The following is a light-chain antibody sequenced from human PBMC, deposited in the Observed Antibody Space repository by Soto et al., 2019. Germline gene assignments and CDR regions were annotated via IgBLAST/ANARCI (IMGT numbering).Light chain of an antibody. Sequence: QSVLTQPPSVSGSPGQSVTISCTGTSTDFVSYNRVSWYQQPPGTAPKLIIYEASNRPSGVPDRFSGSKSGNTASLTISGLQAADEGDYYCSLYTSENTYVFGTGTKVTVL. J-gene: IGLJ1*01. CDR1: STDFVSYNR. V-gene: IGLV2-18*01. CDR2: EAS. CDR3: SLYTSENTYV.